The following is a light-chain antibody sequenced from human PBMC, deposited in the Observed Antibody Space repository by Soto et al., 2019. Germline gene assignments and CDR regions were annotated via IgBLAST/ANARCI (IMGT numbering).Light chain of an antibody. CDR3: QQRKTWPQLT. J-gene: IGKJ4*01. V-gene: IGKV3-11*01. CDR1: QSVSIF. CDR2: DAS. Sequence: EIVFTQAPATVSLSPGERAALSCRASQSVSIFLALFQQKPDQPPRLLIYDASNRATGIPARFSGRGSGTDFTLTISSLEPEDFAVYYCQQRKTWPQLTFGGGTKVDIQ.